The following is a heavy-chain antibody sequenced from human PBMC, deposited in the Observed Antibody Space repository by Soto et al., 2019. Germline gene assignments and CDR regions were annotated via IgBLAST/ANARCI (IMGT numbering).Heavy chain of an antibody. J-gene: IGHJ4*02. Sequence: SETLSLTCTVSGGSISITIFHLGWFRQPPGKGLEWIGNIYDRGTTYYNQSLKSRVTISVDRSKNQFSLALTSVTAADTAMYYCARGSTTDKVDSWGQGILVTVSS. CDR1: GGSISITIFH. CDR2: IYDRGTT. CDR3: ARGSTTDKVDS. V-gene: IGHV4-39*07.